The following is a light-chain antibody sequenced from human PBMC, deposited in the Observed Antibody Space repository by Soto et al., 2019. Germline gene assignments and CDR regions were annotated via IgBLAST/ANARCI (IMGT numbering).Light chain of an antibody. CDR2: GAS. CDR3: QQYNKWPLT. Sequence: EIVMTQSPATLSVSPGERVTLSCRASQSVNSFLAWYQQKPGLAPRLLIYGASTRATAVPARFSGSGSGTEFTLIVSSLQSEDFAIYYCQQYNKWPLTFGGGTKV. CDR1: QSVNSF. V-gene: IGKV3-15*01. J-gene: IGKJ4*01.